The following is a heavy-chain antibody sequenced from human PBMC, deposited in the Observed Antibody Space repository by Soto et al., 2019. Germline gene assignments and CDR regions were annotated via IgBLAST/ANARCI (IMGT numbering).Heavy chain of an antibody. Sequence: QITLKESGPTLVNPTQTLTLTCTFSGFSLSTSGVGVGWIRQPPGKALEWLALIYWDDDKRYSPSLKSRLTITKDTSKNQVVLTMTNMDPVDTATYYCAHSLRHAIQELVYNWFDPWGQGTLVTVSS. V-gene: IGHV2-5*02. CDR2: IYWDDDK. J-gene: IGHJ5*02. D-gene: IGHD2-8*01. CDR3: AHSLRHAIQELVYNWFDP. CDR1: GFSLSTSGVG.